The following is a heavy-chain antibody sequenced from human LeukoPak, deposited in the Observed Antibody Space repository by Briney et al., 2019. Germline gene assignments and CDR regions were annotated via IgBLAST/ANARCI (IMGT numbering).Heavy chain of an antibody. D-gene: IGHD3-10*01. CDR3: ARSGAYYYGSGSYIPYYYYYYMDV. Sequence: KPSETLSLTCTVSGGSISSYYWSWIRQPPGKGLEWIGYIYYSGSTNYNPSLKSRVTISVDTSKNQFSLKLSSVTAADTAVYYCARSGAYYYGSGSYIPYYYYYYMDVWGKGTTVTVSS. CDR2: IYYSGST. J-gene: IGHJ6*03. CDR1: GGSISSYY. V-gene: IGHV4-59*01.